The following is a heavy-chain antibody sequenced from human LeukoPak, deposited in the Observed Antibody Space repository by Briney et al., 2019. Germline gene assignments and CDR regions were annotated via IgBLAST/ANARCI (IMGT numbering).Heavy chain of an antibody. CDR1: GFTLRHYA. CDR2: ISYDGSHQ. CDR3: ARARNGTLKY. Sequence: GRSLRLSCAASGFTLRHYAMHWVRQAPGKGLEWVAVISYDGSHQYSADSVKGRLSISRDNSRHTLYLQMNSLRPEDTAVYYCARARNGTLKYWGQGTLVIVSS. D-gene: IGHD1-26*01. V-gene: IGHV3-30*01. J-gene: IGHJ4*02.